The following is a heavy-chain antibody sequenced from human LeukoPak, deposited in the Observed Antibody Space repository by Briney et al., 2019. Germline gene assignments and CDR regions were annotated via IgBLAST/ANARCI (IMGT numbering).Heavy chain of an antibody. CDR2: IYSGGST. Sequence: AGGSLRLSCAASGFTVSSNYMCWVRQAPGKGLEWVSVIYSGGSTYYADSVKGRFTISRDNSKNTLYLQMNSLRAEDTAVYYCAREGSTDAFDIWGQGTMVTVSS. D-gene: IGHD5/OR15-5a*01. J-gene: IGHJ3*02. CDR3: AREGSTDAFDI. CDR1: GFTVSSNY. V-gene: IGHV3-53*01.